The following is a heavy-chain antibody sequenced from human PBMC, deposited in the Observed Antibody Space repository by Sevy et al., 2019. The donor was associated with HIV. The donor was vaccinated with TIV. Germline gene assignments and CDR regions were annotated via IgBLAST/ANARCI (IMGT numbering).Heavy chain of an antibody. CDR2: ISAYNGNT. J-gene: IGHJ4*02. CDR1: GYTFTSYG. V-gene: IGHV1-18*01. Sequence: ASVKVSCKASGYTFTSYGISWVQQAPGQGLEWMGWISAYNGNTNYAQKLQGRVTMTTDTSTSTAYMELRSLRSDDTAVYYCARGGRRGDYYDTFDYWGQGTLVTVSS. CDR3: ARGGRRGDYYDTFDY. D-gene: IGHD3-22*01.